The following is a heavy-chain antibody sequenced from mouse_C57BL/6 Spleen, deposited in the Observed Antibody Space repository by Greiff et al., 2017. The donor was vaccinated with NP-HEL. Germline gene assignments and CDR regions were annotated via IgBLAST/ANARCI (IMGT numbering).Heavy chain of an antibody. CDR2: INSDGGST. D-gene: IGHD2-3*01. J-gene: IGHJ3*01. CDR3: ASSPDGYAFAY. CDR1: EYEFPSHD. V-gene: IGHV5-2*01. Sequence: DVMLVESGGGLVQPGESLKLSCESNEYEFPSHDMSWVRKTPEKRLELVAAINSDGGSTYYPDTMERRFIISRDNTKKTLYLQMSSLRSEDTALYYCASSPDGYAFAYWGQGTLVTVSA.